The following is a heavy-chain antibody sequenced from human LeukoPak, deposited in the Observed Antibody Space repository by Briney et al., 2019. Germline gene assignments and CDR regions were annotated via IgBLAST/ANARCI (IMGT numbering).Heavy chain of an antibody. CDR3: ASPQIHYYDSSGYWYYFDY. D-gene: IGHD3-22*01. Sequence: GGSLRLSCAASGFTFSTYTMNWVRQAPGEGLEWVSGVGGDSRITHYADSVKGRFTISRDNSKNTLYLQMSSLRAEDTAVYYCASPQIHYYDSSGYWYYFDYWGQGTLVTVSS. CDR1: GFTFSTYT. CDR2: VGGDSRIT. J-gene: IGHJ4*02. V-gene: IGHV3-23*01.